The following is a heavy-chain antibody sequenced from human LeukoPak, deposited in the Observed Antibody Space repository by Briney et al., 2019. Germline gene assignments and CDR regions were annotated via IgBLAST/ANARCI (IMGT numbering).Heavy chain of an antibody. Sequence: ASVKVSCKASGYTFTSYYMHWVRQAPGQGLEWMGIINPSGGSTSYAQKFQGRVTMTRDMSTSTVYMELSSLRSDDTAVYYCARVPSMFRYAFDIWGQGTMVTVSS. D-gene: IGHD3-10*01. CDR1: GYTFTSYY. CDR2: INPSGGST. CDR3: ARVPSMFRYAFDI. J-gene: IGHJ3*02. V-gene: IGHV1-46*01.